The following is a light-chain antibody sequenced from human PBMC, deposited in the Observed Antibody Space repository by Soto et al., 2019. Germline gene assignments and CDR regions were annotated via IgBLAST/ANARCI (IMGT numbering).Light chain of an antibody. Sequence: EIVMTQSPATLSVSPWGRATLSCRASQSVSSYLAWYQQRPGQPPRLLIYRASTRATGIPARFSGSGSGTEFSLTISSLQSEDFAFYFCQQYSTWPPSYTFGQGTKLEI. CDR1: QSVSSY. CDR3: QQYSTWPPSYT. V-gene: IGKV3-15*01. CDR2: RAS. J-gene: IGKJ2*01.